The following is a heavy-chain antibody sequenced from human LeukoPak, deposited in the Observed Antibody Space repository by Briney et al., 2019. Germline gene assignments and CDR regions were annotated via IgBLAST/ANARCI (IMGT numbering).Heavy chain of an antibody. CDR3: TKDPASGWWGSFDY. J-gene: IGHJ4*02. CDR1: GFTFSNYW. Sequence: GGSLRLSCAASGFTFSNYWMGWVRQPPGKGLEWVASIKEDGSEKQYVASVKGRFTITRDNAQKSMYLEMSSLRAEDTAVYYCTKDPASGWWGSFDYWGRGTLVTVSS. CDR2: IKEDGSEK. V-gene: IGHV3-7*01. D-gene: IGHD2-8*02.